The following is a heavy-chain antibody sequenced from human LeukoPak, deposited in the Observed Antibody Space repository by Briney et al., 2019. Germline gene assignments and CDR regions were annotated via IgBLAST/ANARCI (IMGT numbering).Heavy chain of an antibody. J-gene: IGHJ3*02. CDR3: ARDPGYSYGWRDDAFDI. D-gene: IGHD5-18*01. CDR1: GFTFSSYG. V-gene: IGHV3-33*01. Sequence: GGSLRLSGAASGFTFSSYGMHWVRQAPGKGLEWVAVIWYDGSNKYYADSVKGRFTIPRDNSKNKLYPQMNSLRAEDTAVYYCARDPGYSYGWRDDAFDIWGQGTMVTVSS. CDR2: IWYDGSNK.